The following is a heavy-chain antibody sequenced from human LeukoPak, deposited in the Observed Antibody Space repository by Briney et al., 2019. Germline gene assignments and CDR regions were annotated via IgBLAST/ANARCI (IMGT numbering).Heavy chain of an antibody. V-gene: IGHV4-4*07. CDR1: GGSITSFY. Sequence: PSETLSLTCTVSGGSITSFYWNWIRQPAGRGLEWIGHIYGSGTTTYNPSLKSRVNMSGDTSKNQISLKLTSVTAADTAMYYCAGYNYGRFDLWGQGTPVTVSS. D-gene: IGHD5-18*01. J-gene: IGHJ4*02. CDR3: AGYNYGRFDL. CDR2: IYGSGTT.